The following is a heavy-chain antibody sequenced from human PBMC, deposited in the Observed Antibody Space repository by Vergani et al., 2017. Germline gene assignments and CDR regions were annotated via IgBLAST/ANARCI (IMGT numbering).Heavy chain of an antibody. V-gene: IGHV4-59*01. J-gene: IGHJ3*02. CDR3: ARAGTVVGSGAFDI. CDR2: IYYSGST. CDR1: GGSISSYY. Sequence: QVQLQESGPGLVKPSETLSLTCTVSGGSISSYYWSWIRQPPGKGLEWIGYIYYSGSTNYNPSLKSRVTISVDTSKNQFSLKLSSVTAADTAVYYCARAGTVVGSGAFDIWGQGTMVTVSS. D-gene: IGHD4-23*01.